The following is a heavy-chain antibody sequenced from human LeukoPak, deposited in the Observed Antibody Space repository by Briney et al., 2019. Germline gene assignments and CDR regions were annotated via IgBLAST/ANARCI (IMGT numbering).Heavy chain of an antibody. D-gene: IGHD1/OR15-1a*01. CDR2: IYYSGST. CDR1: GGSISSSSYY. V-gene: IGHV4-39*01. J-gene: IGHJ4*02. CDR3: ARLPSWNKYYFDY. Sequence: SETLSLTCTVSGGSISSSSYYWGWIRQPPGKGLEWIGSIYYSGSTYYNPSLKSRVTISVDTSKNQFSLKLSSVTAADTAVYYCARLPSWNKYYFDYWGQGTLVTVSS.